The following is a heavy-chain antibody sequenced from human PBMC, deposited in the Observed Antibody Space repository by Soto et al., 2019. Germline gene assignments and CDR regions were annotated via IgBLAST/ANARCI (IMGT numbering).Heavy chain of an antibody. CDR3: AAGVNWGANDAFDI. D-gene: IGHD7-27*01. V-gene: IGHV1-58*02. J-gene: IGHJ3*02. Sequence: SVKVSCKASGFTFTSSAMQWVRQARGQRLEWIGWIVVGSGNTNYAQKFQERVTITRDMSTSTAYMELSSLRSEDTAVYYCAAGVNWGANDAFDIWGQGTMVTVS. CDR2: IVVGSGNT. CDR1: GFTFTSSA.